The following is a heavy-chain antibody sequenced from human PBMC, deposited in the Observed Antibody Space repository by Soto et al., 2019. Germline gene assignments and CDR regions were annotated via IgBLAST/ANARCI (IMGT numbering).Heavy chain of an antibody. CDR3: ARMPFSFSRWIVPEKFFCCNDY. J-gene: IGHJ4*01. Sequence: SETLSLTCTVSGGSINSYYWSWIRQPPGKGLEWIGYIYYSGSTNYNPSLKSRVTISVDTSKNQFSLKLSSVTAADTAVYYCARMPFSFSRWIVPEKFFCCNDY. CDR1: GGSINSYY. V-gene: IGHV4-59*01. D-gene: IGHD3-16*02. CDR2: IYYSGST.